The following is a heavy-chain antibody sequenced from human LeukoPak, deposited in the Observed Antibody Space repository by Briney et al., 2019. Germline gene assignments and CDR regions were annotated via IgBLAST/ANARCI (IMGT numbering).Heavy chain of an antibody. D-gene: IGHD2/OR15-2a*01. V-gene: IGHV6-1*01. CDR1: GDTVSSNSAA. CDR2: TYFRSKWYN. Sequence: SQTLSLTCAISGDTVSSNSAAWNWIRQSPSRGLEWLGRTYFRSKWYNDYAESVRGRISINPDTSKNQFSLQLNSVNPEDTAVYYCANFYLDNWSQGSLVTVSS. J-gene: IGHJ4*02. CDR3: ANFYLDN.